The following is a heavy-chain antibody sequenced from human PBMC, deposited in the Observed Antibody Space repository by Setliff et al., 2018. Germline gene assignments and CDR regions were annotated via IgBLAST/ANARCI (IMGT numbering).Heavy chain of an antibody. V-gene: IGHV3-74*01. CDR3: AKDTGYYFDY. Sequence: GGSLRLSCAAAGFTFSSHWMHWVRQAPGKRLMWVSRINNDGSSTTYEDSVKGRFTVSRDNSKNTLYLQMNSLRGEDTAVYYCAKDTGYYFDYWGQGTLVTVSS. J-gene: IGHJ4*02. CDR1: GFTFSSHW. D-gene: IGHD4-4*01. CDR2: INNDGSST.